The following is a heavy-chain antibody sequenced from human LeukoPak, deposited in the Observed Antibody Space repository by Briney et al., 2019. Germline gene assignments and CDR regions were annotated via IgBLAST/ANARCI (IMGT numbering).Heavy chain of an antibody. CDR1: GYSFTTYW. CDR2: IYPVDSDT. J-gene: IGHJ4*02. V-gene: IGHV5-51*01. Sequence: GESLKISCKGSGYSFTTYWIGWVRQMPGKGLEWMGIIYPVDSDTRYSPSFQGQVTISADRSISTAYLQWSSLKASDTAMYYCARAVWFGEYFFDYWGQGTLVTVSS. CDR3: ARAVWFGEYFFDY. D-gene: IGHD3-10*01.